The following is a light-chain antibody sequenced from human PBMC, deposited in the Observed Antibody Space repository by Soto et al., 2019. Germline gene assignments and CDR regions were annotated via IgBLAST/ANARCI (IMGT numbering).Light chain of an antibody. Sequence: EILMTQSPATLSVSPGERVTFSCRASQSVTRNLALYQHKPRQAPRLLISGASTGAAAIPARFSGSGSGTAYTLTLNSLQSEDYAIYYCQQYDQLPLTFGGGPKLEIQ. J-gene: IGKJ4*01. V-gene: IGKV3-15*01. CDR2: GAS. CDR1: QSVTRN. CDR3: QQYDQLPLT.